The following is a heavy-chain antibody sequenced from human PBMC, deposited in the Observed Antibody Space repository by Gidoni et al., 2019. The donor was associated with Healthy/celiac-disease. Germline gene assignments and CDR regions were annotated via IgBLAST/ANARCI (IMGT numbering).Heavy chain of an antibody. V-gene: IGHV4-39*01. CDR1: GGSIGSSSYY. J-gene: IGHJ4*02. Sequence: LQLQESRPVLVKPSEPLSLTCPVSGGSIGSSSYYLGWIRQPPGKGLECIGSIYYSGSNYYNPSLKSRVTISVDTSKNQFSLTLSSVTSADTSVYYCARLEVAGTVDYWGQGTLVTVSS. D-gene: IGHD6-19*01. CDR2: IYYSGSN. CDR3: ARLEVAGTVDY.